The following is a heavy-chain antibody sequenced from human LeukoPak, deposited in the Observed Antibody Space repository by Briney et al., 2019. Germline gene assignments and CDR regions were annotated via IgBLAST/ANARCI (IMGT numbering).Heavy chain of an antibody. J-gene: IGHJ4*02. CDR3: AKTPVRDWPIVVVVAATPPLEYYFDY. CDR2: ISGSGGST. CDR1: GFTFSSYA. V-gene: IGHV3-23*01. D-gene: IGHD2-15*01. Sequence: PGGSLRLSCAASGFTFSSYAMSWVRQAPGKGLAWVSAISGSGGSTYYADSVKGRFTISRDNSKNTLYLQMNSLRAEDTAVYYCAKTPVRDWPIVVVVAATPPLEYYFDYWGQGTLVTVSS.